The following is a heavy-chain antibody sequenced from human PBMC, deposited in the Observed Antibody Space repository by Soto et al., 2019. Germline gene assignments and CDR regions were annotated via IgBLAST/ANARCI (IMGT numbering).Heavy chain of an antibody. CDR1: GGSISSSSW. J-gene: IGHJ5*02. Sequence: SETLSLTCAVSGGSISSSSWWSWVRQPPGKGLEWIGEIYHSGSTNYNPSLKSRVTISVDKSKNQFSLKLSSVTAADTAVYYCARDYMVRGVMRWFDPWGQGTLVTVS. V-gene: IGHV4-4*02. CDR3: ARDYMVRGVMRWFDP. CDR2: IYHSGST. D-gene: IGHD3-10*01.